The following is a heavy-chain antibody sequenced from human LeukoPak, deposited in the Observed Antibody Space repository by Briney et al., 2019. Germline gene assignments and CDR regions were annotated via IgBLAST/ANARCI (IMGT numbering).Heavy chain of an antibody. V-gene: IGHV4-38-2*02. D-gene: IGHD1-14*01. Sequence: SETLSLTCTVPGYSISSGYYWGWIRQPPGKGLEWIGSIYHSGSTYYNPSLKSRVTISVDTSKNQFSLKLGSVTAADTAVYYCAGLIRPGWFDPWGQGTLVTVSS. CDR1: GYSISSGYY. CDR3: AGLIRPGWFDP. CDR2: IYHSGST. J-gene: IGHJ5*02.